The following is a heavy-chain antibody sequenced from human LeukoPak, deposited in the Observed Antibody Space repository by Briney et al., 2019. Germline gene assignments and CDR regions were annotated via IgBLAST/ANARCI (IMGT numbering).Heavy chain of an antibody. D-gene: IGHD2-2*01. V-gene: IGHV3-9*01. CDR2: ISWNSGSI. Sequence: GRSLRLSCAASGFTFDDYAMHWVRQAPGKGLEWVTGISWNSGSIGYADSAKGRFTISRDNAKNSLYLQMNSLRAEDTALYYCAKDSQYQLLRGWFEETQEHWFDYWGQGTLVTVSS. CDR3: AKDSQYQLLRGWFEETQEHWFDY. CDR1: GFTFDDYA. J-gene: IGHJ4*02.